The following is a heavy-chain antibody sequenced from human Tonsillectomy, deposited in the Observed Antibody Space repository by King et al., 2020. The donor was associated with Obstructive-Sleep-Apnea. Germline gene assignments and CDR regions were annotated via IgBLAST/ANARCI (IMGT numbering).Heavy chain of an antibody. D-gene: IGHD5-24*01. J-gene: IGHJ4*02. CDR3: ARRAKRGLPPGENY. CDR1: GYSFTSYW. Sequence: EVQLVESGAEVKKPGESLRISCKGSGYSFTSYWISWVRQMPGKGLEWMGRIDPSDSYTNYSPSFQVHVTISAAKSISTAYRRWSSMKASATAMYYCARRAKRGLPPGENYWGQGTLVTVSS. CDR2: IDPSDSYT. V-gene: IGHV5-10-1*03.